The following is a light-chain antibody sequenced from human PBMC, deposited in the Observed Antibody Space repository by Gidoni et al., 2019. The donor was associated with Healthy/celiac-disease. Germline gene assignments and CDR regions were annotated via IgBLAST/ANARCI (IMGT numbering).Light chain of an antibody. CDR1: QSVSSSY. CDR3: QQYGSSPQT. J-gene: IGKJ1*01. Sequence: EIVLTQSPGTLALSPGERATLSCRASQSVSSSYLAWYQQKPGQAPRLLIDGASSRATGIPDRVSGSGSGTDFTLTISRLEPEDFAVYYCQQYGSSPQTFGQGTKVEIK. CDR2: GAS. V-gene: IGKV3-20*01.